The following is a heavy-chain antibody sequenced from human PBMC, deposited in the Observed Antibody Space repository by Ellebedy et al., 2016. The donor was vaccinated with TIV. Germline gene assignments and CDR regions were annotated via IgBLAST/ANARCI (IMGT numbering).Heavy chain of an antibody. Sequence: SQTLSLTCAVYGGSFSGYYWSWVRRPPGKGLEWIGEVNQSGRTNYHPSLKSRVTISVDTSKNLFSLKVTSVTAADTAVYYCARTIAGTWYYNNWGQGPLVTVSS. V-gene: IGHV4-34*01. CDR2: VNQSGRT. J-gene: IGHJ4*02. D-gene: IGHD6-13*01. CDR1: GGSFSGYY. CDR3: ARTIAGTWYYNN.